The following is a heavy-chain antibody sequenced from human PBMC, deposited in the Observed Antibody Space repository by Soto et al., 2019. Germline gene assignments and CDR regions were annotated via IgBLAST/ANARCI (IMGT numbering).Heavy chain of an antibody. CDR1: GFTFSSYG. CDR3: AKVAVAGSMGPPNY. J-gene: IGHJ4*02. CDR2: ISYDGSNK. V-gene: IGHV3-30*18. D-gene: IGHD6-19*01. Sequence: GGSLRLSCAASGFTFSSYGMHWVRQAPGKGLEWVAVISYDGSNKYYADSVKGRFTISRDNSKNTLYLQMNSLRAEDTAVYYCAKVAVAGSMGPPNYWGQGTLVTVSS.